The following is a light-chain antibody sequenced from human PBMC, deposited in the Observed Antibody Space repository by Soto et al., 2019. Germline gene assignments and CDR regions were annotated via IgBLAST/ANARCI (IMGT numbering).Light chain of an antibody. J-gene: IGKJ1*01. CDR3: LQHNSYPRT. CDR1: QGIENH. CDR2: SAS. Sequence: DLPMTQSPSAMSASVGDRVTITCRASQGIENHLAWFQQQPGKVPKRLIYSASTLQSGVPSRFSGSGSGTEFTLTISSLQPEDFATYYCLQHNSYPRTFGQGTKVEI. V-gene: IGKV1-17*03.